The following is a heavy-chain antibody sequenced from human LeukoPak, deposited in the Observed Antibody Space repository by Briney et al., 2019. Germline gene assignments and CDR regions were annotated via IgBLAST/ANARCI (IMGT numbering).Heavy chain of an antibody. Sequence: SGGSLRLSCAASGFTFSSYWMNWVRQAPGKGLEWVANIKQDGSEKNYVDSVKGRFTISRDNAKNSLYLQMNSLRAEDTAVYYCARDILDDYVWGSYRYYWGQGTLVTVSS. CDR3: ARDILDDYVWGSYRYY. J-gene: IGHJ4*02. V-gene: IGHV3-7*01. CDR1: GFTFSSYW. CDR2: IKQDGSEK. D-gene: IGHD3-16*02.